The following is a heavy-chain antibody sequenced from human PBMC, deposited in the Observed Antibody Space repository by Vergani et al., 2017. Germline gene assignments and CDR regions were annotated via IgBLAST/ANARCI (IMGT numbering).Heavy chain of an antibody. CDR3: ARSIAVADDY. CDR2: ISYDGSNK. J-gene: IGHJ4*02. Sequence: VQLVESGGGVVQPGRSLRLSCAASGFTFSSYGMHWVRQAPGKGLEWVAVISYDGSNKYYADSVKCRFTISRDNSKNTLYLQMNSLRAEDTAVYYCARSIAVADDYWGQGTLVTVSS. V-gene: IGHV3-30*03. CDR1: GFTFSSYG. D-gene: IGHD6-19*01.